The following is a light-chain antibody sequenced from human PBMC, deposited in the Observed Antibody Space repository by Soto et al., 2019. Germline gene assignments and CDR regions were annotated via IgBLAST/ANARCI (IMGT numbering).Light chain of an antibody. V-gene: IGLV2-11*01. J-gene: IGLJ3*02. CDR3: CSYAGSYTLEV. Sequence: QSALTQPRSVSGSPGQSVTISCTGTNTDVGAYDYVSWYRRHPGKAPKLMIYDVSMRPSGVPDRFSGPKSGNTASLTISGLQADDEADYYCCSYAGSYTLEVFGGGTKVTVL. CDR1: NTDVGAYDY. CDR2: DVS.